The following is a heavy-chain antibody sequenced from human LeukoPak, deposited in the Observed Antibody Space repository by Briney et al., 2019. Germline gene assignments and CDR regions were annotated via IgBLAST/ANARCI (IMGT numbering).Heavy chain of an antibody. J-gene: IGHJ4*02. CDR2: ISSSSDYI. Sequence: GGSLRLSCAASGFTFNNYIMNWVRQAPGKGLEWVSSISSSSDYIYYADSVKGRFTISRDNAKNSLYLQMNSLRAEDTAVYYCARGPSGYHNTGGQGTLVTVSS. V-gene: IGHV3-21*01. D-gene: IGHD5-12*01. CDR3: ARGPSGYHNT. CDR1: GFTFNNYI.